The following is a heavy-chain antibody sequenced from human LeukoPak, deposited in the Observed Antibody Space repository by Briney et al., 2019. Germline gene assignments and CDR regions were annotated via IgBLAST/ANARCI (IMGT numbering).Heavy chain of an antibody. V-gene: IGHV3-7*01. J-gene: IGHJ6*03. Sequence: GESLTHSRAASGFTFTTYWVIGVRQPPGEGLEWVANIKQDGTEKYYVDYVKGRFTISRDNSQNTVSLQLNNLRIEDTALYCCAKTSLSGPSGHYYYMDVWGKGTTVTVSS. D-gene: IGHD3-3*01. CDR1: GFTFTTYW. CDR2: IKQDGTEK. CDR3: AKTSLSGPSGHYYYMDV.